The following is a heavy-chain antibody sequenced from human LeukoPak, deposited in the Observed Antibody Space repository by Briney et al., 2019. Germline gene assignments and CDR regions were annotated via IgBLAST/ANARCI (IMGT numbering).Heavy chain of an antibody. J-gene: IGHJ4*02. CDR2: ITGSDDRT. CDR1: LFTFSNYA. Sequence: PGGSLRLSCAASLFTFSNYALTWVRQAPGKGLEWVSTITGSDDRTYYADSVKGRFTISRDSSKNTLYLQMNSLRAEDTAVYYCAKLSTMTTYGYFDYWGQGTLVTVSS. V-gene: IGHV3-23*01. CDR3: AKLSTMTTYGYFDY. D-gene: IGHD4-17*01.